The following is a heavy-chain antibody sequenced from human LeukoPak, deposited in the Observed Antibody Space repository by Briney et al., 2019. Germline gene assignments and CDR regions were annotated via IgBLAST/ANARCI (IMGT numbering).Heavy chain of an antibody. J-gene: IGHJ4*02. CDR1: GFTFDDYG. Sequence: PGGSLRLSCAASGFTFDDYGMSWVRQAPGKGLEWVSGINWNGGSTGYADSVKGRFTISRDNAKNSLYLQMNSLRAEDTALYYCARYGRIGGWYYFDYWGQGTLVTVSS. V-gene: IGHV3-20*04. CDR2: INWNGGST. D-gene: IGHD6-19*01. CDR3: ARYGRIGGWYYFDY.